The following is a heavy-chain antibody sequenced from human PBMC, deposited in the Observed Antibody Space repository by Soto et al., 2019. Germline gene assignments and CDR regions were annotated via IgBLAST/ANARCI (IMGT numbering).Heavy chain of an antibody. CDR2: MNPNSGNT. V-gene: IGHV1-8*01. Sequence: ASVKVSCKASGYTFTSYDINWVRQATGQGLEWMGWMNPNSGNTGYAQKFQGRVTMTRNTSISTAYMELSSLRSEVTAVYYCARGPRRRGQKLVLKGTYYDYYGMDVWGQETTDTVSS. CDR3: ARGPRRRGQKLVLKGTYYDYYGMDV. J-gene: IGHJ6*02. CDR1: GYTFTSYD. D-gene: IGHD6-13*01.